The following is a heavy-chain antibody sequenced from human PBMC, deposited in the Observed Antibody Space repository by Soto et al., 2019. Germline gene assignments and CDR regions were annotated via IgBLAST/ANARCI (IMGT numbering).Heavy chain of an antibody. D-gene: IGHD2-15*01. J-gene: IGHJ4*02. CDR1: GYTFRSYA. CDR3: AREGQPVVVAALDY. Sequence: GGSLRLSSAASGYTFRSYAMHWVRQAPGKGLEWVAVISYDGSNKYYADSVKGRFTISRDNSKNTLYLQMNSLRAEDTAVYYCAREGQPVVVAALDYWGQGTLVTVSS. CDR2: ISYDGSNK. V-gene: IGHV3-30-3*01.